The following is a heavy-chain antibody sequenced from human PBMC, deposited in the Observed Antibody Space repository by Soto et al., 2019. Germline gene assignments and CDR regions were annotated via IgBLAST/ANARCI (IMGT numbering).Heavy chain of an antibody. CDR3: ATSTVHNY. D-gene: IGHD4-17*01. Sequence: GGSLRLSCAVSGFIFNNNWMYWVRQAPGKGLVWVSRMNSDGTSITYADSVKGRFTISRDNAKNTLYLQMNSLRVEDTAVYYCATSTVHNYWGQGTLVTVSS. V-gene: IGHV3-74*01. CDR2: MNSDGTSI. CDR1: GFIFNNNW. J-gene: IGHJ4*02.